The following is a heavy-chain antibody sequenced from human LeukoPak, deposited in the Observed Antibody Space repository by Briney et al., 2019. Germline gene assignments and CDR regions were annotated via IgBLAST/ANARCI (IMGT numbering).Heavy chain of an antibody. Sequence: ASVKVSCKVSGYTLTELSMHWVRQAPGKGLEWMGGFDPEDGETIYAQKFQGRVTMTEDTSTDTAYMELSSLRSEDTAMYYCATLPYSSSKNFDYWGQGTLVTVSS. J-gene: IGHJ4*02. D-gene: IGHD6-13*01. V-gene: IGHV1-24*01. CDR2: FDPEDGET. CDR1: GYTLTELS. CDR3: ATLPYSSSKNFDY.